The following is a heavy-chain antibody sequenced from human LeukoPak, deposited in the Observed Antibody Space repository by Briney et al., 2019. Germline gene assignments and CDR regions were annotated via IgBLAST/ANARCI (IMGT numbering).Heavy chain of an antibody. D-gene: IGHD3-3*01. CDR1: GFSFSSYN. J-gene: IGHJ4*02. V-gene: IGHV3-21*01. Sequence: GGSLRLSCAASGFSFSSYNMNWVRLTPGKGLEWVSSITSSSTYTFYADSVKGRFTIARDSAKNSVYLEMNSLRADDTAVYYCARSARLMKGVVEVTALDDWGQGTLVTVSS. CDR2: ITSSSTYT. CDR3: ARSARLMKGVVEVTALDD.